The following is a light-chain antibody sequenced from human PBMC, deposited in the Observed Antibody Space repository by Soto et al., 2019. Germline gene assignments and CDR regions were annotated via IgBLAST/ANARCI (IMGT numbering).Light chain of an antibody. CDR2: SDN. CDR1: SANIGSNT. Sequence: QSVLTQPPSASGTPGQRVTISCSGSSANIGSNTVNWYQQLPGAAPKLLIYSDNQRPSGVPDRFSGSKSGTSASLAISGLQSEDEADYYCAAWDDSQIGYVFGTGTKVTLL. J-gene: IGLJ1*01. V-gene: IGLV1-44*01. CDR3: AAWDDSQIGYV.